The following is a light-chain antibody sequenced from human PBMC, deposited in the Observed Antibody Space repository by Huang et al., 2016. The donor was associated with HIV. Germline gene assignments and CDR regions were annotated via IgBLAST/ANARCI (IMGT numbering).Light chain of an antibody. Sequence: EIVLTQSPDTVSLSPGEATTLFCRASRSVDSNFFAWYQQKPGQSPRLLIYGASTRAAGITDRFSGSGSGIDFTLTISRLEPEDFAVYFCQLSGRSVTFGQGTKLEI. V-gene: IGKV3-20*01. J-gene: IGKJ2*01. CDR2: GAS. CDR3: QLSGRSVT. CDR1: RSVDSNF.